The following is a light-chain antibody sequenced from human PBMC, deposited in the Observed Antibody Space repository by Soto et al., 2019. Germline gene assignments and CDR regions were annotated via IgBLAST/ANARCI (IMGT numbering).Light chain of an antibody. CDR3: QQYNSYRA. CDR2: DAS. J-gene: IGKJ1*01. Sequence: DIQMTQSPSTLSASVGDRVSFTCRASHYISMWLAWYQQRPGKXPXXLITDASKLESGVPPRFNVNRSETEFTLAISSLQPDDSATDDCQQYNSYRAFGQGTKVDIK. CDR1: HYISMW. V-gene: IGKV1-5*01.